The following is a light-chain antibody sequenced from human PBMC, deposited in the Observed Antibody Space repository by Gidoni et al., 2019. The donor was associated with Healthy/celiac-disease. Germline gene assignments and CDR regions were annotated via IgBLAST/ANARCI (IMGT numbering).Light chain of an antibody. Sequence: QSVLTQPPSVSGAPGQSVTISCTGSSPNIGAGYDVHWYQQLPGTAPKLLIYGNSNRPSGVPDRFSGSKSGTSASLAITGLQAEDEADYYCQSYDSSLRVFGGGTKLTVL. V-gene: IGLV1-40*01. CDR3: QSYDSSLRV. CDR1: SPNIGAGYD. J-gene: IGLJ3*02. CDR2: GNS.